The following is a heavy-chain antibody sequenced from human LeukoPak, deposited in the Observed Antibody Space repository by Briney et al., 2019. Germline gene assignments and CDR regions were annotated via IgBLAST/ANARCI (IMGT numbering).Heavy chain of an antibody. V-gene: IGHV3-64*01. Sequence: PGGSLRLSCAASGFTFSSYAMHWARQAPGKGLEYVSAISSNGDSTYYANSVKGTFTISRDNSKNTLYLQMGSLRPEDMAVYYCARARMPSGDLYYYGMDVWGQGTTVTVSS. CDR1: GFTFSSYA. D-gene: IGHD3-10*01. J-gene: IGHJ6*02. CDR2: ISSNGDST. CDR3: ARARMPSGDLYYYGMDV.